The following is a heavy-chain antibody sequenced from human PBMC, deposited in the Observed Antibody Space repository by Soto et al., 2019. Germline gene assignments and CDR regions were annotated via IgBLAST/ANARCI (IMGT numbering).Heavy chain of an antibody. J-gene: IGHJ5*02. CDR1: GDSVSKYY. Sequence: ETLSLTCTVSGDSVSKYYWNWIRRPAGKGLEWIGRIHSTRSPNYNPSLKSRVTMSVDTSKNQFSLKLNLTSVTAADTAVYYCARSPAYGDYANLDTWGQGTLVTVSS. D-gene: IGHD4-17*01. CDR2: IHSTRSP. CDR3: ARSPAYGDYANLDT. V-gene: IGHV4-4*07.